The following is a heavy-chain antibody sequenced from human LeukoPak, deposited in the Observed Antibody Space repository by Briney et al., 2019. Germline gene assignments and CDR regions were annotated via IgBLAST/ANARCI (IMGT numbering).Heavy chain of an antibody. V-gene: IGHV3-30*13. CDR2: ISYDGNDK. D-gene: IGHD4-23*01. CDR3: ARPNDDGGYRYFDL. J-gene: IGHJ2*01. Sequence: GGSLRLSCAASGFTFGHFGMPWVRQAPGKGLEWVTAISYDGNDKYYADSVKGRFSISRDNSRNRMYLQMSSLRPEDTAVYYCARPNDDGGYRYFDLWGRGTLVTVFS. CDR1: GFTFGHFG.